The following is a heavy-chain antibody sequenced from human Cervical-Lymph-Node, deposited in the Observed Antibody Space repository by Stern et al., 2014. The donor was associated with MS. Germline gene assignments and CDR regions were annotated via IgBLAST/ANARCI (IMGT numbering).Heavy chain of an antibody. Sequence: QVTLKESGPTLVKPTQTLTLKCIFSGFSLTTSGVGVGWIRQPPGKALEWLGFIYWDGDKRHNPSLKKRNTITKDTSKNQVVLTMTNMDPVDTATYYCTHTSPRVPGIDDWGQGTLVTVSS. CDR1: GFSLTTSGVG. D-gene: IGHD6-13*01. V-gene: IGHV2-5*02. CDR3: THTSPRVPGIDD. CDR2: IYWDGDK. J-gene: IGHJ4*02.